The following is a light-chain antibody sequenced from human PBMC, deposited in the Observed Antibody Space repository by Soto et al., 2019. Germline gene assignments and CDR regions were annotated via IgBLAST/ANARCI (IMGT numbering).Light chain of an antibody. V-gene: IGKV4-1*01. CDR3: QQYYSTPWT. J-gene: IGKJ1*01. CDR2: WAS. CDR1: QSVLYSSNNKNY. Sequence: DIVMTQSPDSLAVSLGERATINCKSSQSVLYSSNNKNYLAWYQQKQGQPPKVLIYWASTRESGAPDRFSGSGSGTDFTLTISSRQAEDVAVYYCQQYYSTPWTFGQGTKVEIK.